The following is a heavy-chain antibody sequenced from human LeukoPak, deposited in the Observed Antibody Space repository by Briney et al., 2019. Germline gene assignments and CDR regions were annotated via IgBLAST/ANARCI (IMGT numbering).Heavy chain of an antibody. CDR3: ARGFNDFWSGSQLEY. CDR1: GFIFGGYA. J-gene: IGHJ4*02. V-gene: IGHV3-30-3*01. Sequence: GGSLRPSCAASGFIFGGYAMHWVRQAPGKGLQWLAVISYDGGKTYYADSVEGRFTFSRDNSKSTVYLEINSLRSEDTAIYYCARGFNDFWSGSQLEYWGQGTLVTVSS. CDR2: ISYDGGKT. D-gene: IGHD3-3*01.